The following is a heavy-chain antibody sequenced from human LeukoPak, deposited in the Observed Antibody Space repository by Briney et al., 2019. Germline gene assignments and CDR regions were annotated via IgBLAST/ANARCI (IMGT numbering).Heavy chain of an antibody. CDR2: INHSGST. CDR1: GGSFSGYY. Sequence: TLSLTCAVYGGSFSGYYWSWIRQPPGKGLEWIGEINHSGSTNYNPSLKSRVTISVDTSKNQFSLKLSSVTAADTAVYYCARVTGFLEWSPFDYWGQGTLVTVSS. CDR3: ARVTGFLEWSPFDY. V-gene: IGHV4-34*01. J-gene: IGHJ4*02. D-gene: IGHD3-3*01.